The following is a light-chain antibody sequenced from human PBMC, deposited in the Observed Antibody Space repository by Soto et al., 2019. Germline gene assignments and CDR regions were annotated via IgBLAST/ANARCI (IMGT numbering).Light chain of an antibody. Sequence: QSVLTQPASVSGSPGQSITISCTGTSSDVGGYNYVSWYQQHPGKAPKLMIYDVNTRPSGVSNRFSGSKSGNTASLTISGLQAEDEADYYCSSYTRSISFGGGTKLTVL. CDR1: SSDVGGYNY. J-gene: IGLJ2*01. V-gene: IGLV2-14*01. CDR3: SSYTRSIS. CDR2: DVN.